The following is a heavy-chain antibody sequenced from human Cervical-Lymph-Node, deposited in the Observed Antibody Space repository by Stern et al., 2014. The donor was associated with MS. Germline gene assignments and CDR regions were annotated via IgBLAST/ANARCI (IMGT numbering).Heavy chain of an antibody. CDR1: GYKFSNYW. V-gene: IGHV5-51*01. CDR2: IYRGDSDI. Sequence: EVKLVQSGTEVKKPGESLKISCKASGYKFSNYWINWVRQMPGKGLEWVGTIYRGDSDIRYSTSFEGQVTLSADTSVDTAFLQWTSLQASDTAVYYCARHTGYCGDDCVLDYWGQGTLITVSS. J-gene: IGHJ4*01. CDR3: ARHTGYCGDDCVLDY. D-gene: IGHD2-21*02.